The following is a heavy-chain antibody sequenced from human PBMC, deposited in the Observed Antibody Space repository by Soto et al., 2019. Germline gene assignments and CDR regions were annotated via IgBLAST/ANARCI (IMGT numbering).Heavy chain of an antibody. CDR2: MIPNSGKA. CDR3: ARDSPIGSTYSGYDAIDS. Sequence: SVKVSCKASGYTFTSYDINWVRQATGQGLEWMGWMIPNSGKANYAQEFQGRVTITADKSTSTAYMELTSLTSKDTAVYYCARDSPIGSTYSGYDAIDSWGQGTLVTVSS. D-gene: IGHD5-12*01. J-gene: IGHJ4*02. V-gene: IGHV1-69*10. CDR1: GYTFTSYD.